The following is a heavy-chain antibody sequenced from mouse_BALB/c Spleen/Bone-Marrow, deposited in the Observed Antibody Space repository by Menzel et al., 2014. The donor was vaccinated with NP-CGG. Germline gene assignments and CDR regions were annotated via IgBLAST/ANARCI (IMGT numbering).Heavy chain of an antibody. CDR1: GFNIKDTY. CDR2: IDPANGNT. Sequence: VHLQQSGAELVKPGASVKLSCTASGFNIKDTYMHWVKQRPEQGLEWIGRIDPANGNTKYDPKFQGKATITADTSSNTAYLQLSSLTSEDTAVYYCALYYDYDVGYWGQGTTLTVSS. CDR3: ALYYDYDVGY. V-gene: IGHV14-3*02. J-gene: IGHJ2*01. D-gene: IGHD2-4*01.